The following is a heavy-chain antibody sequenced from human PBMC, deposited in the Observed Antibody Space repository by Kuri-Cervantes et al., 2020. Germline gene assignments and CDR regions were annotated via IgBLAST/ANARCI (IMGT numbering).Heavy chain of an antibody. J-gene: IGHJ4*02. V-gene: IGHV3-7*01. CDR2: IKQDGSEK. CDR1: GFTFSSYW. Sequence: GGSRRLSCAASGFTFSSYWMSWVRQAPGKGMEWVANIKQDGSEKYYVASVKGRFTISRDNANTSLYLQMNSLRAEDAAVYYCARIGYSSGWTNFDYWGQGTLVTVSS. D-gene: IGHD6-19*01. CDR3: ARIGYSSGWTNFDY.